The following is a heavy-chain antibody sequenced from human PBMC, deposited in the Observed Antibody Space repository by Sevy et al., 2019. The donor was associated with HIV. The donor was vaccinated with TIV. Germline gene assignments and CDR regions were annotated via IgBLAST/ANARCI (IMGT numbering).Heavy chain of an antibody. CDR2: LSSKRGST. CDR1: GDTFNTFD. Sequence: ASVKVSCKASGDTFNTFDINWVRQAPGQGLEWMGWLSSKRGSTGFEQQFQVRITMTRDTSINTAYMELSSLTSEDTAVYYCALGGGCDVWNYGDRYYGRDVWGQGTTVTVSS. CDR3: ALGGGCDVWNYGDRYYGRDV. J-gene: IGHJ6*02. V-gene: IGHV1-8*02. D-gene: IGHD3-3*01.